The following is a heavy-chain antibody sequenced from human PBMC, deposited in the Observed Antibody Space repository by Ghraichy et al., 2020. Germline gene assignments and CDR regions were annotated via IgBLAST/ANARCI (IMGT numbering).Heavy chain of an antibody. D-gene: IGHD6-13*01. Sequence: GGSLRLSCAASGFTFSNYWMTWVRQAPGKGLEWMANIKQDGSDKYYVDSVKGRFTISRDNARNSLSLQMNSLRAEDTSIYYCAREPGSSWYPDYWGQGTLVTVSS. CDR2: IKQDGSDK. V-gene: IGHV3-7*01. J-gene: IGHJ4*02. CDR1: GFTFSNYW. CDR3: AREPGSSWYPDY.